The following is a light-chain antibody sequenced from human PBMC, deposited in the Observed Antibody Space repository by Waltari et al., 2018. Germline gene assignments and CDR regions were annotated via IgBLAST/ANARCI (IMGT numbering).Light chain of an antibody. CDR3: NSYTTSNTYV. V-gene: IGLV2-14*03. Sequence: QSALTQPASMSGSPGQSITISSTGTNRDIGAFYYVSWYQQHPGKAPRLIIYDVNNRPSGISNRFSGSQSGNTASLTISGLQAEDEADYYCNSYTTSNTYVFGGGTKVTVL. J-gene: IGLJ1*01. CDR1: NRDIGAFYY. CDR2: DVN.